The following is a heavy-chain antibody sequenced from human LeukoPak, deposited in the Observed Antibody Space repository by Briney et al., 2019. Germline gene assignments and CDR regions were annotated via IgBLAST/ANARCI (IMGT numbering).Heavy chain of an antibody. D-gene: IGHD2-2*01. V-gene: IGHV1-69*13. CDR1: GGTFSSYA. Sequence: GASVKVSCKASGGTFSSYAISWVRQAPGQGLEWMGGIIPIFGTANYAQKFQGRVTITADESTSTAYMELSSLRSEDTAVYYCATVGPPIVVVPAAIPVDYWGQGTLVTVSP. CDR2: IIPIFGTA. J-gene: IGHJ4*02. CDR3: ATVGPPIVVVPAAIPVDY.